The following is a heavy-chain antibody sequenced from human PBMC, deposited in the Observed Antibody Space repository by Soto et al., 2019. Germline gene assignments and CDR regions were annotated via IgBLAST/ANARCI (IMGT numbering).Heavy chain of an antibody. V-gene: IGHV3-30*18. CDR3: AKEGHTAMDSDFDY. CDR2: VSYDGTNK. D-gene: IGHD5-18*01. J-gene: IGHJ4*02. CDR1: GFVFSDYG. Sequence: VQLVESGGGVVQPGRSLRLSCAASGFVFSDYGVHWVRQAPGKGLEWMTFVSYDGTNKYYADSVKGRFTISRDNSKNTVSQQMNSLRAEDTALYYCAKEGHTAMDSDFDYWGQGTPVTVSS.